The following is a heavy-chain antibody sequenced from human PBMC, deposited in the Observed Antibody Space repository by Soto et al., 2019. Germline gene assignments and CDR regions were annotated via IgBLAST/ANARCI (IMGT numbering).Heavy chain of an antibody. CDR3: AREGQVHTPAFVY. CDR1: GGTFNTYA. CDR2: ISTMFGAA. D-gene: IGHD3-10*01. J-gene: IGHJ4*02. V-gene: IGHV1-69*19. Sequence: QVQLVQSGAEMKKPGSSVKVSCQSSGGTFNTYAMNWVRQAPGQGPEWMGDISTMFGAANYAPKFQGRVTITADESTGTSYMQLSSLTSADTALYFCAREGQVHTPAFVYWGQGTLVTVSS.